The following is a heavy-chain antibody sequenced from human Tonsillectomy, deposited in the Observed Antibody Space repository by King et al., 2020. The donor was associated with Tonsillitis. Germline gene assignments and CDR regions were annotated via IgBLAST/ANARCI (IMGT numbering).Heavy chain of an antibody. V-gene: IGHV1-69*01. CDR2: IIPIFGTA. CDR3: ARGGYYYDSSGSDTLYYYYYGMDV. J-gene: IGHJ6*02. D-gene: IGHD3-22*01. Sequence: HEQLVQSGAEVKKPGSSVKVSCKASGGTFSSYAISWVRQAPGQGLEWMGGIIPIFGTANYAQKFQGRVTITADESTSTAYMELSSLRSEDTAGYYCARGGYYYDSSGSDTLYYYYYGMDVWGQGTTVTVSS. CDR1: GGTFSSYA.